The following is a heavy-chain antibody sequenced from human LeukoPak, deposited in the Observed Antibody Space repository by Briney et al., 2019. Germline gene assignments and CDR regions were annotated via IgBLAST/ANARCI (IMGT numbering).Heavy chain of an antibody. D-gene: IGHD4-11*01. J-gene: IGHJ4*02. CDR1: GYTFTSYG. Sequence: ASVKVSCKASGYTFTSYGISWVRQAPGQGLEWMGWISAYNGNTNYAQKLQGRVTMTTDTSTSTAYMELRSLRSDDTAVYYCARDRAYSNYASPYDYWGQGTLVTVSS. CDR3: ARDRAYSNYASPYDY. CDR2: ISAYNGNT. V-gene: IGHV1-18*01.